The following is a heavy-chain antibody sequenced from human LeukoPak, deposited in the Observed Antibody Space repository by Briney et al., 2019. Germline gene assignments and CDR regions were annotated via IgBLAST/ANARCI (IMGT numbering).Heavy chain of an antibody. D-gene: IGHD1-26*01. J-gene: IGHJ3*02. CDR3: ARDGGVGAIGAFDI. Sequence: PGGSLRLSCAASGFTFSSYGVSWVRQAPGKGLEWVSSISSSSSYIYYADSVKGRFTISRDNAKNSLYLQMNSLRAEDTAVYYCARDGGVGAIGAFDIWGQGTMVTVSS. V-gene: IGHV3-21*01. CDR2: ISSSSSYI. CDR1: GFTFSSYG.